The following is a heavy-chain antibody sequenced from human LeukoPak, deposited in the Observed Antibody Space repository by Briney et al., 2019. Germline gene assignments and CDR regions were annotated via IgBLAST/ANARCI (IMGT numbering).Heavy chain of an antibody. V-gene: IGHV3-30*04. CDR3: ARELPSRGYFDY. D-gene: IGHD1-26*01. Sequence: GRSLRLSCAASEFTFSNYAMHWVRQAPGKGLEWVAVISYHGSNTYYADSVKGRFTISRDNSKNTLFLQMSSLRADDTAVYFCARELPSRGYFDYWGQGTLVTVSS. CDR1: EFTFSNYA. J-gene: IGHJ4*02. CDR2: ISYHGSNT.